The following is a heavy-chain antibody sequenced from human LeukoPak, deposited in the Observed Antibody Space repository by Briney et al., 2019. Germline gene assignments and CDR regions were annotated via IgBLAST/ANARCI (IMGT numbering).Heavy chain of an antibody. Sequence: SETLSLTCTVSGGSISSYYWSWIRQPPGKGLEWIGYIYYSGSTNYNPSLKSRVTISVDTSKNQFSLKLSSVTAADTAVYYCARASGVLRPPHAFDIWGQGTMVTVSS. V-gene: IGHV4-59*01. CDR1: GGSISSYY. CDR2: IYYSGST. D-gene: IGHD2-15*01. J-gene: IGHJ3*02. CDR3: ARASGVLRPPHAFDI.